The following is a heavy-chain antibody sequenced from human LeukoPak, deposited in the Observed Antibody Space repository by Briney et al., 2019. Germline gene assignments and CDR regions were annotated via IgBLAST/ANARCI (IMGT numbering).Heavy chain of an antibody. CDR1: GGSFSGYY. Sequence: PSETLSLTCAVYGGSFSGYYWSWIRQPPGKGLEWIGEINHSGSTNYNPSLKSRVTISVDTSKNQFSLKLSSVTAADTAVYYCARGPQYCSGTSCSKVRYYYGSGSSTLFDYWGQGTLVTVSS. J-gene: IGHJ4*02. CDR3: ARGPQYCSGTSCSKVRYYYGSGSSTLFDY. V-gene: IGHV4-34*01. D-gene: IGHD3-10*01. CDR2: INHSGST.